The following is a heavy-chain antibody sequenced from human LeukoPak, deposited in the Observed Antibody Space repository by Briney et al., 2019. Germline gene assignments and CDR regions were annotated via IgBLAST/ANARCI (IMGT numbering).Heavy chain of an antibody. D-gene: IGHD2-2*01. CDR1: GFAFHAFD. Sequence: GGSLRLSCAASGFAFHAFDMYWVRQAPGKGLEWVSLISGDGGSTYYADSVKGRFTISRDNSKNSLYLQMNSLRTEDTALYYCSKDSYCSSTSCYGDNWFDPWGQGTLVTVSS. CDR2: ISGDGGST. CDR3: SKDSYCSSTSCYGDNWFDP. V-gene: IGHV3-43*02. J-gene: IGHJ5*02.